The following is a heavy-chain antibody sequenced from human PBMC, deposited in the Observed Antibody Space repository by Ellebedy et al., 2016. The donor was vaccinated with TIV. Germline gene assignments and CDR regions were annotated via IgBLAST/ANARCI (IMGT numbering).Heavy chain of an antibody. V-gene: IGHV1-3*01. J-gene: IGHJ4*02. Sequence: AASVKVSCKASGYTFTTYAIHWVRQAPGQGLEWMGWINAGNGHTQSSQKFQGRVTITSDTSASTAYMELSSLRSEDTAVYYCARGRGIVAAAYFDSWGQGTLVTVSS. CDR1: GYTFTTYA. D-gene: IGHD6-13*01. CDR2: INAGNGHT. CDR3: ARGRGIVAAAYFDS.